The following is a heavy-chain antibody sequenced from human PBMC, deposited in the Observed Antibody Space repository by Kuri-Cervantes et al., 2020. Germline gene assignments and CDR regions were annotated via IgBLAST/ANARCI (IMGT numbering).Heavy chain of an antibody. V-gene: IGHV3-11*01. CDR1: GFTFSDFY. CDR2: ISQSGSS. CDR3: ARWVGGMDV. D-gene: IGHD1-26*01. Sequence: KISCAASGFTFSDFYMVWIRQAPGKGLEWVSYISQSGSSIYADSVKGRFIISRDNVKDSLHLQMNSLRVEDTAMYYCARWVGGMDVWGQGTTVTVSS. J-gene: IGHJ6*02.